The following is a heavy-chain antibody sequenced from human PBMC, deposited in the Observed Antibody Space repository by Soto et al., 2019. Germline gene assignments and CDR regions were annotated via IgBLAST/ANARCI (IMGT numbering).Heavy chain of an antibody. J-gene: IGHJ3*02. Sequence: QGQLVQSGVEVKKPGASVKVSCEASGYNFITYGITWVRQAPGQGLEWMGWISPYNTNTDYAQKHQGRVTLTTVTSTNTAYMELRNLRSDDSAVYSCDRLGSIYGFDAFDIWGEWTVVTVSS. CDR3: DRLGSIYGFDAFDI. CDR2: ISPYNTNT. CDR1: GYNFITYG. D-gene: IGHD3-10*01. V-gene: IGHV1-18*01.